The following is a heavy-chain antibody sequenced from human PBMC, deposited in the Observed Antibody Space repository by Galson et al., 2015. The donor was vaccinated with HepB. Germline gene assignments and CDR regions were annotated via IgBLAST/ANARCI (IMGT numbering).Heavy chain of an antibody. J-gene: IGHJ6*02. CDR1: GYSFTSYW. CDR2: IYPGDSDT. V-gene: IGHV5-51*01. D-gene: IGHD3-16*01. CDR3: ARGARPHYYYYGMDV. Sequence: SGAEVKKPGESLKISCKGSGYSFTSYWIGWVRQMPGKGLEWMGIIYPGDSDTRYSPSFQGQVTISADKSISTAYLQWSSLKASDTAMYYCARGARPHYYYYGMDVWGQGTTVTVSS.